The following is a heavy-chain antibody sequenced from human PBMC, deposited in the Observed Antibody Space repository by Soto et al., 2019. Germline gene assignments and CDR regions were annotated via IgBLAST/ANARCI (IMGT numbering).Heavy chain of an antibody. V-gene: IGHV1-2*02. Sequence: GASVKVSCKASGYTFTGYYMHWVRLAPGQGLEWMGWINPNSGGTNYAQKFQGRVTMTRDTSISTAYMELSRLRSDDTAVYYCAGGGFGSSSWYDYWGQGTLVTVSS. CDR3: AGGGFGSSSWYDY. CDR1: GYTFTGYY. CDR2: INPNSGGT. D-gene: IGHD6-13*01. J-gene: IGHJ4*02.